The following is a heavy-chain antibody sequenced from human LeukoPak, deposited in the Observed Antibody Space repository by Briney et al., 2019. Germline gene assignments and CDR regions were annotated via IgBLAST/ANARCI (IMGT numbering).Heavy chain of an antibody. D-gene: IGHD2-2*01. CDR2: ISAYNGNA. J-gene: IGHJ4*02. Sequence: ASVKVSCKTSGYTFTNYGISWVRQAPGQGLEWMGWISAYNGNADYAQRPQGRVTMTTDTSTSTAYMELRSLTSDDSAVYYCARVGEYCTSASCHDYWGQGTLVTVSS. CDR3: ARVGEYCTSASCHDY. CDR1: GYTFTNYG. V-gene: IGHV1-18*01.